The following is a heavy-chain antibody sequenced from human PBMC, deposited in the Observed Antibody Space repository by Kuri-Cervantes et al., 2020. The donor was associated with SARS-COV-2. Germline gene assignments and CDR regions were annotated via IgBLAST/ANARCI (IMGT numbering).Heavy chain of an antibody. J-gene: IGHJ5*02. V-gene: IGHV4-34*01. Sequence: GSLRLSCAVYGGSFSGYYWSWIRQPPGKGLEWIGEINHSGSTYYNPSLKSRVTISVDTSKNQFSLKLSSVTAADTAVYYCARDIHDYDFWSISPWGQGTLVTVSS. D-gene: IGHD3-3*01. CDR1: GGSFSGYY. CDR2: INHSGST. CDR3: ARDIHDYDFWSISP.